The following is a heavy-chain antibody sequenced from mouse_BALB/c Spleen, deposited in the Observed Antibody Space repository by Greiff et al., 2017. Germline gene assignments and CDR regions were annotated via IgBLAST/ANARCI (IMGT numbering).Heavy chain of an antibody. J-gene: IGHJ3*01. V-gene: IGHV5-6*01. CDR2: ISSGGSYT. CDR3: ARHERETTATAY. D-gene: IGHD1-2*01. Sequence: EVQVVESGGDLVKPGGSLKLSCAASGFTFSSYGMSWVRQTPDKRLEWVATISSGGSYTYYPDSVKGRFTISRDNAKNTLYLQMSSLKSEDTAMYYCARHERETTATAYWGQGTLVTVSA. CDR1: GFTFSSYG.